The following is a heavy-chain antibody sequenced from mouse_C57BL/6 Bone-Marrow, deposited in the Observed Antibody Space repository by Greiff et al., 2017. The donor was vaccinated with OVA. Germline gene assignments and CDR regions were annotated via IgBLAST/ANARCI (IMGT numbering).Heavy chain of an antibody. CDR3: ARGRQLRLPAY. J-gene: IGHJ3*01. CDR2: SRNKANDYTT. V-gene: IGHV7-1*01. Sequence: DVKLVESGGGLVQSGRSLRLSCATSGFTFSDFYMEWVRQAPGKGLEWIAASRNKANDYTTEYSASVKCRFIVSRDTSQSILDLQMNALRAEDTAIYYCARGRQLRLPAYWGQGTLVTVSA. D-gene: IGHD3-2*02. CDR1: GFTFSDFY.